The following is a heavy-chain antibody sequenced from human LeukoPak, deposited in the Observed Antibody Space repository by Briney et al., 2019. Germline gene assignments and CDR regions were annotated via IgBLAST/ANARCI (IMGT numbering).Heavy chain of an antibody. V-gene: IGHV3-7*01. CDR2: IKQDGSEK. J-gene: IGHJ3*02. CDR3: ARGRGWYDDAFDI. Sequence: GGSLRLSCAASGFTFSSYWMSWVRQAPGKGLEWVANIKQDGSEKYYVDSVKGRFTISRDNAKNSLYLQMNSLRAEDTAVYYCARGRGWYDDAFDIWGQGTMVTVSS. CDR1: GFTFSSYW. D-gene: IGHD6-19*01.